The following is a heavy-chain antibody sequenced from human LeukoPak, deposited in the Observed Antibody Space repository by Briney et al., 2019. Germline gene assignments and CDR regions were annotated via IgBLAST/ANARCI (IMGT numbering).Heavy chain of an antibody. Sequence: TGGSLRLSCAASGFTIGPYAMYWVRHGPGRGLEWVSVIKADGSGTFYADSVWGRFTTSRDNSKNSLYLQMNSLTSEDTALYYCATWAFYHNLDVWGQGTTVIVSS. V-gene: IGHV3-43*02. CDR3: ATWAFYHNLDV. D-gene: IGHD2/OR15-2a*01. CDR2: IKADGSGT. J-gene: IGHJ6*02. CDR1: GFTIGPYA.